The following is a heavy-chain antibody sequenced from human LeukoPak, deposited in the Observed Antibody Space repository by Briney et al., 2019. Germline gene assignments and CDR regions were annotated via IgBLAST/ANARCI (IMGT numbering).Heavy chain of an antibody. V-gene: IGHV4-34*01. CDR1: GGSFSGYY. CDR3: ARGWTVTTRYYYMDV. D-gene: IGHD4-11*01. J-gene: IGHJ6*03. CDR2: INHSGST. Sequence: SGTLSLTCAVYGGSFSGYYWSWIRQPPGKGLEWIGEINHSGSTNYNPSLKSRVTISVDTSKNQFSLKLSSVTAADTAVYYCARGWTVTTRYYYMDVWGKGTTVTVSS.